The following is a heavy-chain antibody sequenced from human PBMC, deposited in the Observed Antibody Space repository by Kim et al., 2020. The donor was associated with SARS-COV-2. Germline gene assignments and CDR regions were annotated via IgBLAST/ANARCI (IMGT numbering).Heavy chain of an antibody. CDR2: INTNTGNP. V-gene: IGHV7-4-1*02. CDR1: GYTFTSYA. CDR3: AREGSSWYYYYYYGMDV. Sequence: ASVKVSCKASGYTFTSYAMNWVRQAPGQGLEWMGWINTNTGNPTYAQGFTGRFVFSLDTSVSTAYLQISSLKAEDTAVYYCAREGSSWYYYYYYGMDVWGQGTTVTVSS. D-gene: IGHD6-13*01. J-gene: IGHJ6*02.